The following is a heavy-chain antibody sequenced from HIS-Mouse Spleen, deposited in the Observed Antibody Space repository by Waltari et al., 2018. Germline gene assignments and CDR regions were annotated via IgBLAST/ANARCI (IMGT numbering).Heavy chain of an antibody. J-gene: IGHJ2*01. V-gene: IGHV4-39*07. D-gene: IGHD6-13*01. CDR1: GGSISSSSYY. Sequence: QLQLQESGPGLVKPSETLSLTCTVSGGSISSSSYYWGWIRQPPGTGREWIGSIYYSGRTYYNPSLKSRVTISVDTSKNQFSLKLSSVTAADTAVYYWAREIPYSSSWYDWYFDLWGRGTLVTVSS. CDR2: IYYSGRT. CDR3: AREIPYSSSWYDWYFDL.